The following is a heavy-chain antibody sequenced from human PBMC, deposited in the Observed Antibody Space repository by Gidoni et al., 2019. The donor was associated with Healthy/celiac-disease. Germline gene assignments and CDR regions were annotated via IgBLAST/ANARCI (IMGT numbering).Heavy chain of an antibody. J-gene: IGHJ3*02. Sequence: QVQLVQSGAEVKKPGYSVTVSCKASGGPFSSYTISWVQQAPGQGLEWLGRIIPILGIANYAQKFQGRVTITEDKSTSTAYMELSSLRSEDTAVYYCARDRGVTMVRGVRSPGAFDIWGQGTMVTVSS. CDR2: IIPILGIA. CDR3: ARDRGVTMVRGVRSPGAFDI. V-gene: IGHV1-69*08. CDR1: GGPFSSYT. D-gene: IGHD3-10*01.